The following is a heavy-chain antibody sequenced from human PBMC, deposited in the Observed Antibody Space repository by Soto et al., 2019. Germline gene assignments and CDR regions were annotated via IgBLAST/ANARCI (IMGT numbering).Heavy chain of an antibody. CDR3: ARDFRHYYDSSGYFSNAFDI. CDR1: GFTFSSYA. Sequence: GGSLRLSCAASGFTFSSYAMHWVRQAPGKGLEWVAVISYDGSNKYYADSVKGRFTISRDNSKNTLYLQMNSLRAEDTAVYYCARDFRHYYDSSGYFSNAFDIWGQGTMVTVSS. V-gene: IGHV3-30-3*01. J-gene: IGHJ3*02. D-gene: IGHD3-22*01. CDR2: ISYDGSNK.